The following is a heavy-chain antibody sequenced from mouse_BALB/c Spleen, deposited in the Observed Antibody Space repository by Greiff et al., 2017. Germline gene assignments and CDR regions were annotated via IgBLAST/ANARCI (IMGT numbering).Heavy chain of an antibody. V-gene: IGHV5-9-4*01. CDR3: ARDPTVVASMDY. CDR1: GFTFSSYA. J-gene: IGHJ4*01. D-gene: IGHD1-1*01. CDR2: ISSGGSYT. Sequence: EVNVVESGGGLVKPGGSLKLSCAASGFTFSSYAMSWVRQSPEKRLEWVAEISSGGSYTYYPDTVTGRFTISRDNAKNTLYLEMSSLRSEDTAMYYCARDPTVVASMDYWGQGTSVTLSS.